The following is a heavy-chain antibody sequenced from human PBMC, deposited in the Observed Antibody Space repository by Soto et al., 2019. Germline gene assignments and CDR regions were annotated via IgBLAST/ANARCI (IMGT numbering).Heavy chain of an antibody. CDR3: TRQGGALDFDY. CDR2: VRNQANNYAT. D-gene: IGHD1-26*01. J-gene: IGHJ4*02. Sequence: EVQLVDSGGGLVQPGGSLKLSCAASGFTFSPAAMHWVRQAPGKGLEWVGVVRNQANNYATVYAASVKGRFTVSRDDSKNRGYLQMHSLKSEDTAVYYCTRQGGALDFDYWGQGTLVTVSA. V-gene: IGHV3-73*01. CDR1: GFTFSPAA.